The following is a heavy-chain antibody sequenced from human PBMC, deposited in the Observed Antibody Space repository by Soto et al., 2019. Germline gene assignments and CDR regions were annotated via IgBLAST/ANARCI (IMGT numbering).Heavy chain of an antibody. CDR2: IIPIFGTA. J-gene: IGHJ4*02. D-gene: IGHD4-4*01. CDR3: ARVPGFTVTTHFDY. CDR1: GGTFSSYA. V-gene: IGHV1-69*13. Sequence: VKVSCKASGGTFSSYAISWVRQAPGQGLEWMGGIIPIFGTANYAQKFQGRVTITADESTSAAYMELSSLRSEDTAVYYCARVPGFTVTTHFDYWGQGTLVTVSS.